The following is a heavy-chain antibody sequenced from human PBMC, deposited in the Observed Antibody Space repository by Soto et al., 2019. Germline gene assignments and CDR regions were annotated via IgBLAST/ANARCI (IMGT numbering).Heavy chain of an antibody. J-gene: IGHJ4*02. D-gene: IGHD4-17*01. Sequence: GGSLRLSCAASGFTFSNYAMSWVRQAPGKGLEWVSGISDSGGSAYNADSVKGRFTISRDNVKSTLYLQMNSLRAEDTAVYYCAKDVSYGGKRPYYFDYWGQGTLVTVSS. V-gene: IGHV3-23*01. CDR3: AKDVSYGGKRPYYFDY. CDR1: GFTFSNYA. CDR2: ISDSGGSA.